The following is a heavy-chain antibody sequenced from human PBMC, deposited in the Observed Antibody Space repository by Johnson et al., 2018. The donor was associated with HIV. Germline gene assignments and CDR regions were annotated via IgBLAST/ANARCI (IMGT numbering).Heavy chain of an antibody. D-gene: IGHD3-22*01. CDR3: ARELGEDDYYDSGGDAFDI. J-gene: IGHJ3*02. V-gene: IGHV3-15*01. CDR1: GLTFSNAW. Sequence: VQLVESGGGLVKPGGSLRLSCAASGLTFSNAWMSWVRQAPGKGLEWVGRIKSKTDGGTIDYAAPVKGRFTISRDDSKNTLYLQMNSLKTEDTGVYYCARELGEDDYYDSGGDAFDIWGQGTLVTVSS. CDR2: IKSKTDGGTI.